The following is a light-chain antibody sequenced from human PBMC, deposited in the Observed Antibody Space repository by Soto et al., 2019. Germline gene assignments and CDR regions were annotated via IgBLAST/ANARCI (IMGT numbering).Light chain of an antibody. V-gene: IGKV3-15*01. Sequence: EIVMTQSPATLSVSPGERATLSCRASQSVSSNLAWYQQTPGQAPRLLIYGASTRATGIPARFSGSGSGTEFTLTISSLQSEEVAVYYCQQYNNWPPWTFGQGTKVEIK. CDR3: QQYNNWPPWT. J-gene: IGKJ1*01. CDR1: QSVSSN. CDR2: GAS.